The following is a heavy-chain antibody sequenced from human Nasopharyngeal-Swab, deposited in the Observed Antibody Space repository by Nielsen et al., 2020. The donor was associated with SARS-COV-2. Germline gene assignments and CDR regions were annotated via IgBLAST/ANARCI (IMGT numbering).Heavy chain of an antibody. CDR3: ARDRQQLDYYYYGMDV. CDR2: IIPIFGTA. D-gene: IGHD4-11*01. V-gene: IGHV1-69*13. CDR1: GYTFTSYG. Sequence: SVKVSCKASGYTFTSYGISWVRQAPGQGLEWMGGIIPIFGTANYAQKFQGRVTITADESTSTAYMELSSLRSEDTAVHYCARDRQQLDYYYYGMDVWGQGTTVTVSS. J-gene: IGHJ6*02.